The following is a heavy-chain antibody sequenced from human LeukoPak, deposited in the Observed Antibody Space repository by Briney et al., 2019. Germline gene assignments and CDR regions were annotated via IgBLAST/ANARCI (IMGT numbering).Heavy chain of an antibody. CDR1: GYTFTGYC. Sequence: ASVKVSYKASGYTFTGYCLHWVRQAPGQGLEWMGCVNPNSGDTNYAQKFQGSVTMTRDTSISTVYMELSRLRSDDTAVYYCARASGNYWWFDSWGQGTLVTVSS. D-gene: IGHD3-22*01. J-gene: IGHJ5*01. V-gene: IGHV1-2*02. CDR3: ARASGNYWWFDS. CDR2: VNPNSGDT.